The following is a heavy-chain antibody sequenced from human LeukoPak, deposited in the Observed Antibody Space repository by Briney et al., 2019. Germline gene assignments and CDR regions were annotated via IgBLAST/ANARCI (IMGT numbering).Heavy chain of an antibody. CDR3: AKGPGYYYGSGSFLDY. V-gene: IGHV3-23*01. J-gene: IGHJ4*02. CDR1: GFTFSSYA. CDR2: ISGSGGST. Sequence: GGSLRLSCAASGFTFSSYAMSWVRQAPGKGLEWVSAISGSGGSTYYADSVKGRFTISRDNSKSTLYLQMNSLRAEDTAVYYCAKGPGYYYGSGSFLDYWGQGTLVTVSS. D-gene: IGHD3-10*01.